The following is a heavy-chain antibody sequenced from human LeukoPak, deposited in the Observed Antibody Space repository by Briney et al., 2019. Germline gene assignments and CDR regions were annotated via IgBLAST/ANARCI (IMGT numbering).Heavy chain of an antibody. J-gene: IGHJ5*02. CDR3: ARDGGPVAGTSYWFDP. CDR1: GGSISSYC. D-gene: IGHD6-19*01. Sequence: SETLSLTCTVSGGSISSYCWSWIRQPAGKGLEWIGRIYTSGSTNYNPSLKSRVTMSVDTSKNQFSLKLSSVTAADTAVYHCARDGGPVAGTSYWFDPWGQGTLVTVSS. V-gene: IGHV4-4*07. CDR2: IYTSGST.